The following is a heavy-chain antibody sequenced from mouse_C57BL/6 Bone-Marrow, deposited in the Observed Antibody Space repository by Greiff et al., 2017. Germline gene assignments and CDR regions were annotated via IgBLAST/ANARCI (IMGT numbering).Heavy chain of an antibody. CDR2: IDPSDSYT. CDR3: ARPFAY. V-gene: IGHV1-69*01. J-gene: IGHJ3*01. CDR1: GYTFTSYW. Sequence: QVQLQQPGAELVMPGASVKLSCKASGYTFTSYWMHWVKQRPGQGLEWIGEIDPSDSYTNYNQKFKGKSTLTVDKSSSTAYMQLSSQSSEDSAVYCCARPFAYWGQGTLVTVSA.